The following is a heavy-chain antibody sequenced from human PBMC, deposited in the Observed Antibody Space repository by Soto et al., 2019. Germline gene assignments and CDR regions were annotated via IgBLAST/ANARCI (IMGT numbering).Heavy chain of an antibody. D-gene: IGHD3-22*01. CDR2: ISGSDGST. CDR3: AKDGVAHIPLYTSGSSYDH. V-gene: IGHV3-23*01. CDR1: GFIFSSYA. Sequence: GGSLRLSCAASGFIFSSYAMSWVRQAPGKGLEWVSAISGSDGSTYYADSVKGRFTISRDNSRNTLYLQMNSPRAEDTAVYYCAKDGVAHIPLYTSGSSYDHWGQGTLVTVSS. J-gene: IGHJ4*02.